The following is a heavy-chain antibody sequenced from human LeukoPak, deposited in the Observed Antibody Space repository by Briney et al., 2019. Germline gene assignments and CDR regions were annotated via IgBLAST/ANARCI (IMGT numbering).Heavy chain of an antibody. CDR3: ARLTVGSMRYFDY. Sequence: PSETLSLTCTVSGGSISNRSYFWGWIRQTPGKGLEWFGSIYYSGYTYYNPSLKSRVTISVDKSKNQFSLKLSSVTAADTAVYYCARLTVGSMRYFDYWGQGTLVTVSS. J-gene: IGHJ4*02. CDR2: IYYSGYT. V-gene: IGHV4-39*07. D-gene: IGHD4-23*01. CDR1: GGSISNRSYF.